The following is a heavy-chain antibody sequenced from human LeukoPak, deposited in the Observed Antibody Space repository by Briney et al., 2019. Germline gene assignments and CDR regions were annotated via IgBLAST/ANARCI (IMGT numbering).Heavy chain of an antibody. CDR2: ITASGGST. CDR1: GFTFNNYA. CDR3: ARDYPTSGIVTIFDY. D-gene: IGHD1-1*01. Sequence: GGSLRLSCASSGFTFNNYAMTWVRQAPGKGLEWVSSITASGGSTYCADSVKGRFTISRGNSKNKLYLQMRSLRAEDTAVYYCARDYPTSGIVTIFDYWGQGTLVTVSS. V-gene: IGHV3-23*01. J-gene: IGHJ4*02.